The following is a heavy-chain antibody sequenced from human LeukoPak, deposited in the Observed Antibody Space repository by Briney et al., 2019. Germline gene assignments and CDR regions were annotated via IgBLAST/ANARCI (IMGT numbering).Heavy chain of an antibody. CDR2: ISWNSGSI. V-gene: IGHV3-9*01. CDR3: AKANIRGWSDY. D-gene: IGHD6-19*01. J-gene: IGHJ4*02. Sequence: PGRSLRLSCAASGFTFDDYAKHWVRQAPGKGLEWVSGISWNSGSIGYADSVKGRFTISRDNAKNSLYLQMNSLRAEDTALYYCAKANIRGWSDYWGQGTLVTVSS. CDR1: GFTFDDYA.